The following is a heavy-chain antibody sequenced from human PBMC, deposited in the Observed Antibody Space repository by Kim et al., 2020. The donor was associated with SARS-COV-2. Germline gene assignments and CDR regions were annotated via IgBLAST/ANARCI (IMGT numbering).Heavy chain of an antibody. CDR3: ARDWVVRGGYYYYGMDV. J-gene: IGHJ6*02. D-gene: IGHD3-10*01. Sequence: FQGRVTMTRDTSTSTVYMELSSLRSEDTAVYYCARDWVVRGGYYYYGMDVWGQGTTVTVSS. V-gene: IGHV1-46*01.